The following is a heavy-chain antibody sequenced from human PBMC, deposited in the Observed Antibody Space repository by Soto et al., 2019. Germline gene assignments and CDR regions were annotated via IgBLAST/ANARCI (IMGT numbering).Heavy chain of an antibody. V-gene: IGHV1-69*01. Sequence: QVQLVQSGAEVKKPGSSVKVSCKASGGTFSGYAISWVRQAPGQGLEWMGGIIPIFGTANYAQKFQGRVTITADESTSTAYMELSILRSEDTAVYYCASESTTYQIDYWGQGTLVTVSS. CDR1: GGTFSGYA. CDR2: IIPIFGTA. CDR3: ASESTTYQIDY. D-gene: IGHD1-26*01. J-gene: IGHJ4*02.